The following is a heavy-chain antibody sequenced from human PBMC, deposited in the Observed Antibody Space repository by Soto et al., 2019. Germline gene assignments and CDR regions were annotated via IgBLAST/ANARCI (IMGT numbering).Heavy chain of an antibody. CDR3: ATTGLYESSGWGY. Sequence: PGESLKISCKGSGYSFTSYWISWVRQMPGKGLEWMGRIDPSDSYTNYSPSFQGHVTISADKSISTVYLQWSNLKASDTAMYYCATTGLYESSGWGYWGQGTLVTVSS. D-gene: IGHD3-22*01. V-gene: IGHV5-10-1*01. CDR1: GYSFTSYW. J-gene: IGHJ4*02. CDR2: IDPSDSYT.